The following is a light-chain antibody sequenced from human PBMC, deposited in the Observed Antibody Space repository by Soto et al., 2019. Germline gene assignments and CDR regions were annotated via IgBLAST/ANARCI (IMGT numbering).Light chain of an antibody. Sequence: EIVMTQSPTILSVSPGERATLSCRASQSVSSNLAWYQQKPGQAPRLLIYGVYTRAPGIPARFSGSGSGTEFTLTISSLQSEDFAVYYCQQYNNWPLTFGGGTKVDI. J-gene: IGKJ4*01. V-gene: IGKV3D-15*01. CDR1: QSVSSN. CDR2: GVY. CDR3: QQYNNWPLT.